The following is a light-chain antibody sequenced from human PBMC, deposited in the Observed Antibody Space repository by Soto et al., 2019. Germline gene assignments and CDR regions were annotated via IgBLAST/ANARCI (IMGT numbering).Light chain of an antibody. Sequence: DIQMTHSPSTLAASVGDRVTITCRASQRISNSLAWYQQKPGKAPKLLIYDASGLEGGVPPRFSGSGSGTEFILTSSRLQPDDFATYFCQQYNSYCTVGQGTKVEIK. CDR1: QRISNS. J-gene: IGKJ1*01. CDR2: DAS. V-gene: IGKV1-5*01. CDR3: QQYNSYCT.